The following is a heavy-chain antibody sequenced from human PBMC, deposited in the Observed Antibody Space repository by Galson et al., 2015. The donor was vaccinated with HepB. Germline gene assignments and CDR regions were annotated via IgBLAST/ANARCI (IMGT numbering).Heavy chain of an antibody. CDR1: GFTFSSYA. CDR3: AKEAGGYSGSYEYNWFDP. D-gene: IGHD1-26*01. J-gene: IGHJ5*02. CDR2: ISGSGGST. Sequence: SLRLSCAASGFTFSSYAMSWVRQAPGKGLEWVSGISGSGGSTYYADSVKGRFTISRDNSKNTLYLQMNSLRAEDTAVYYCAKEAGGYSGSYEYNWFDPWGQGTLVTVSS. V-gene: IGHV3-23*01.